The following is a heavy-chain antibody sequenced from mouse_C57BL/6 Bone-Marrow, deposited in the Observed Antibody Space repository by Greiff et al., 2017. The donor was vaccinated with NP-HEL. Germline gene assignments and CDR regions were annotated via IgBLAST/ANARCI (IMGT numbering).Heavy chain of an antibody. CDR1: GYTFTSYW. V-gene: IGHV1-69*01. Sequence: QVQLQQPGAELVMPGASVKLSCKASGYTFTSYWMHWVKQRPGQGLEWIGEIDPSDSYTNYNQKFKGKSTLTVDKSSSTAYMQLSSLTSEDSAVYYCARDGYYGSRAYWGQGTLVTVSA. J-gene: IGHJ3*01. CDR3: ARDGYYGSRAY. CDR2: IDPSDSYT. D-gene: IGHD1-1*01.